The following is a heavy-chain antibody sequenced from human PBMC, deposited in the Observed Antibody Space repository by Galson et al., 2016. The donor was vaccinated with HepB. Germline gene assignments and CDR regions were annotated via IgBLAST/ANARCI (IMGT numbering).Heavy chain of an antibody. CDR2: ILYSGTT. J-gene: IGHJ3*01. CDR3: ARTGRSGSSYGGIQGTFDV. D-gene: IGHD5-18*01. Sequence: LSLTCTVSGGSISTSSFYWGWIRQPPGKGLEWIGNILYSGTTYNNPSLKSRVTITVDTSKNQFSLKLTSVTAADTAVYYCARTGRSGSSYGGIQGTFDVWGQGTMGTVSS. CDR1: GGSISTSSFY. V-gene: IGHV4-39*01.